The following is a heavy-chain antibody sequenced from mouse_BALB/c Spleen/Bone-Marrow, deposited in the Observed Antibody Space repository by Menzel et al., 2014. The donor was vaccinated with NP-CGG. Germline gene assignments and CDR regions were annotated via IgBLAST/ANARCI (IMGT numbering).Heavy chain of an antibody. Sequence: EVKVVESGTVLARPGAAVKMSCKASGYTFSNYWVHWVKQRPGQGLEWIGTIYPGNSDTTYNQKFKGKATLTAVTSTSTAYMELSSLTNEDSAVYYCTTLARNKFDYWGQGTTLTVSS. CDR2: IYPGNSDT. D-gene: IGHD3-1*01. CDR1: GYTFSNYW. CDR3: TTLARNKFDY. V-gene: IGHV1-5*01. J-gene: IGHJ2*01.